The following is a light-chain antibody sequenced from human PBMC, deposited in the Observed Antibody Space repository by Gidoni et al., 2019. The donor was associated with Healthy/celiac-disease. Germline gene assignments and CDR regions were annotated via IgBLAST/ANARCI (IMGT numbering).Light chain of an antibody. CDR3: AAWDDSLNGHYV. CDR2: SNN. CDR1: SSNIGSNT. J-gene: IGLJ1*01. V-gene: IGLV1-44*01. Sequence: QSLLTQPPSASGTPGQRVTISCSGSSSNIGSNTVNWYQQLPGTATKLLIYSNNQRPSGVPDRFSGSKSGTSASLAISGRQSEDEADYYCAAWDDSLNGHYVFGTGTKVTVL.